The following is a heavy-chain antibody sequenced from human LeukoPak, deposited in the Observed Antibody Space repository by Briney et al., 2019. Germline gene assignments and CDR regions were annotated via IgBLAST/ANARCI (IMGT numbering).Heavy chain of an antibody. Sequence: SETLSLTCAVYGGSFSGYYWSWMRQPPGKGLEWIGEINHSGSTNYNPSLKSRVTISVDTSKNQFSLKLSSVTAADTAVYYCASRTGTTRGNWFDPWGQGTLVTVSS. D-gene: IGHD1-1*01. J-gene: IGHJ5*02. CDR1: GGSFSGYY. CDR2: INHSGST. CDR3: ASRTGTTRGNWFDP. V-gene: IGHV4-34*01.